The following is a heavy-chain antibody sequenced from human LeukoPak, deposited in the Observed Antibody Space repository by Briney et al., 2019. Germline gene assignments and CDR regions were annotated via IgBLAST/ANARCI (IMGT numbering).Heavy chain of an antibody. Sequence: SVKVSCKASGGTFSSYAISWVRQAPGQGLEWMGGIIPIFGTANYAQKFQGRVPITTDESTSTAYMELSSLRSEDTALYYCARIPLGDSSGPFDYWGQGTLVTVSS. CDR1: GGTFSSYA. D-gene: IGHD3-22*01. V-gene: IGHV1-69*05. J-gene: IGHJ4*02. CDR2: IIPIFGTA. CDR3: ARIPLGDSSGPFDY.